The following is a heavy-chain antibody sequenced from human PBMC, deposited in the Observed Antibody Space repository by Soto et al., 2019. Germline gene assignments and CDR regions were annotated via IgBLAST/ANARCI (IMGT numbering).Heavy chain of an antibody. J-gene: IGHJ6*02. V-gene: IGHV4-30-4*01. CDR1: GDSNSSGHYY. CDR3: ARVGELENYYYYGMDD. Sequence: SETLSLTCTVSGDSNSSGHYYFNLMHQPPRHGLEWIGYIYFSGSTYYNPSLKSRVTISVDTSKNQSSQRRSSVTSTDTAVYYCARVGELENYYYYGMDDWGQGTTVTVS. D-gene: IGHD1-1*01. CDR2: IYFSGST.